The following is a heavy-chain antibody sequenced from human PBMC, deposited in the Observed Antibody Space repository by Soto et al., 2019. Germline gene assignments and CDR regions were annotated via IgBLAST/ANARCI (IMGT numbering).Heavy chain of an antibody. CDR2: IYYSGST. CDR3: ARGHQGPNGVCPSDY. V-gene: IGHV4-59*01. CDR1: GGSISSYY. D-gene: IGHD2-8*01. Sequence: PSETLSITCTVSGGSISSYYWSWIRQPPGKGLEWIGYIYYSGSTNYNPSLKSRVTISVDTSKNQFSLKLSSVTAADTAVYYCARGHQGPNGVCPSDYWGQGTLVTVSS. J-gene: IGHJ4*02.